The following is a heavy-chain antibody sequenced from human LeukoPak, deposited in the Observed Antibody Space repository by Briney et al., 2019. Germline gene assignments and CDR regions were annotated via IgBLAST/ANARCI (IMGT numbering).Heavy chain of an antibody. CDR3: ARDFSGEYCVDM. J-gene: IGHJ3*02. D-gene: IGHD1-26*01. Sequence: GRSLRLSCAASGSTFSTYAMSWVRQAPGQGLEWVALISNDGTNKYYADSVKGRFTISRDNSKNTLYLQMNSLRAEDTAVYYCARDFSGEYCVDMWGQGTMVTVSS. CDR2: ISNDGTNK. CDR1: GSTFSTYA. V-gene: IGHV3-30-3*01.